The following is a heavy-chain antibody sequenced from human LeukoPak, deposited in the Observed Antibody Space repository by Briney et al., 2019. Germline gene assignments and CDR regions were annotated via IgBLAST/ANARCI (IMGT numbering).Heavy chain of an antibody. CDR1: GYTFTSYG. CDR2: ISAYNGNT. CDR3: ARALGYTFGGDYFDY. V-gene: IGHV1-18*01. D-gene: IGHD6-13*01. Sequence: ASVKVSCKASGYTFTSYGISWVRQAPGQGLEWMGWISAYNGNTNYAQKLQGRVTMTTDTSTSTAYMELRGLRSDDTAVYYCARALGYTFGGDYFDYWGQGTLVTVSS. J-gene: IGHJ4*02.